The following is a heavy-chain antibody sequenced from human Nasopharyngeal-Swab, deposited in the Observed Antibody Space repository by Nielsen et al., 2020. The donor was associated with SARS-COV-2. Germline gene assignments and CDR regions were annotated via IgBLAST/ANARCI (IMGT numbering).Heavy chain of an antibody. CDR2: IWYDGSNK. CDR3: ARDLSLRYFDWSPGGLWFDP. D-gene: IGHD3-9*01. J-gene: IGHJ5*02. V-gene: IGHV3-33*01. Sequence: WIRQPPGKGLEWVAAIWYDGSNKYYADSVKGRFTISRDNSKNTLYLQMNSLRAEDTAVYYCARDLSLRYFDWSPGGLWFDPWGQGTLVTVSS.